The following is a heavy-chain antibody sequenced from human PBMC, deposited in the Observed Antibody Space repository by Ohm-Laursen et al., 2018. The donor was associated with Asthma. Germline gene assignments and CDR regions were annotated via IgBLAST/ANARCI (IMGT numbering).Heavy chain of an antibody. Sequence: SLRLSCAASGFTFSSYGMHWVRQAPGKGLEWVAVIWYDGSNKYYADSVKGRFTISRDNSKNTLYLQMNSLRAEDTAVYYCAKVYNTGDYGGYYYYYGMDVWGQGTTVTVSS. CDR3: AKVYNTGDYGGYYYYYGMDV. J-gene: IGHJ6*02. D-gene: IGHD4-17*01. V-gene: IGHV3-33*06. CDR2: IWYDGSNK. CDR1: GFTFSSYG.